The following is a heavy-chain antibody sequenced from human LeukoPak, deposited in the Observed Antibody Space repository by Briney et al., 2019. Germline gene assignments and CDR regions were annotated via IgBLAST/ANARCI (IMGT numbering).Heavy chain of an antibody. J-gene: IGHJ5*02. D-gene: IGHD2-2*01. CDR1: GGSISSYY. V-gene: IGHV4-59*08. CDR2: IYYSGST. Sequence: PSETLSLTCGVSGGSISSYYWSWIRQPPGKGLEWIGYIYYSGSTNYNPSLKSRVTISVDTSKNQFSLKLSSVTAADTAVYYCARRGCSSTSCYSLSFDPWGQGTLVTVSS. CDR3: ARRGCSSTSCYSLSFDP.